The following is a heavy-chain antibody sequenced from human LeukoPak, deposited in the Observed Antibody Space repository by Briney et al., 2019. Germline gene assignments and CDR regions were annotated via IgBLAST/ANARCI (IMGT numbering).Heavy chain of an antibody. Sequence: GGSLRLSCAASGFTFTSYWMHWVRQAPGKGLEWVGRIRNKANSYTTEYAASVKGRFTISRDDSKNSLFLQMNSLKTEDTAVYYCARVWLGGWLDPWGQGTLVTVSS. D-gene: IGHD3-16*01. CDR3: ARVWLGGWLDP. CDR2: IRNKANSYTT. V-gene: IGHV3-72*01. J-gene: IGHJ5*02. CDR1: GFTFTSYW.